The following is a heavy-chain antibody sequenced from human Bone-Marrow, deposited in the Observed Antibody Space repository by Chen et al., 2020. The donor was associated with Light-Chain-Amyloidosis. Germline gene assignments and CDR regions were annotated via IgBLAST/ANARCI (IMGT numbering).Heavy chain of an antibody. CDR1: GYTFTGYY. CDR2: INPNSGGT. Sequence: QVQLVQSGAEVKKPGASVKVSCKASGYTFTGYYMHWARQAPGQGLEWMGWINPNSGGTNYAQKFQGRVTMTRDTSISTAYMELSRLRSDDTAVYYCARERITIFGVVISNYYYYGMDVWGQGTTVTVSS. D-gene: IGHD3-3*01. CDR3: ARERITIFGVVISNYYYYGMDV. V-gene: IGHV1-2*02. J-gene: IGHJ6*02.